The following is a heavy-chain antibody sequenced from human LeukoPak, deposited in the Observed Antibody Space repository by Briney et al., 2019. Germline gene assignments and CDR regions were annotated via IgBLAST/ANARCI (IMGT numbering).Heavy chain of an antibody. V-gene: IGHV1-2*02. CDR1: GYTFTGYY. J-gene: IGHJ4*02. Sequence: ASVKVSCKASGYTFTGYYMHWVRHAPGQGLEWMGWINPNSGGTTYAQKFQGRVTMTRDTSISTAYMELSRLRSEDTAVYYCARVATNWYYFDYWGQGTLVTVSS. CDR2: INPNSGGT. CDR3: ARVATNWYYFDY.